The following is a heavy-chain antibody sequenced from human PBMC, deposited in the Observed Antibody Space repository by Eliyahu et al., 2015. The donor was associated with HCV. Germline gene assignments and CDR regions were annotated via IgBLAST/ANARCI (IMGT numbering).Heavy chain of an antibody. CDR3: AKGLYSNYVVDFGWFDP. Sequence: QVQLVESGGGVVQPGRSLRLSCXASXFTFXXYGMHWGRQAPGKGLEWVAVISYDGSNKYYADSVKGRFTISRDNSKNTLYLQMNSLRAEDTAVYYCAKGLYSNYVVDFGWFDPWGQGTLVTVSS. CDR1: XFTFXXYG. J-gene: IGHJ5*02. D-gene: IGHD4-11*01. V-gene: IGHV3-30*18. CDR2: ISYDGSNK.